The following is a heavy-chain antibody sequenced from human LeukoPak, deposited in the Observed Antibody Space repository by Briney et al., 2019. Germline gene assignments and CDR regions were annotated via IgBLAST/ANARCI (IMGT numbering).Heavy chain of an antibody. CDR2: INHSGST. Sequence: PSETLSLTCAVYGGSFSGYYWSWIRPPPGKGLEWIGEINHSGSTNYNPSLKSRVTISVDTSKNQFSLKLSSVTAADTAVYYCARGRGSYYDSSGYLYDYWGQGTLVTVSS. V-gene: IGHV4-34*01. D-gene: IGHD3-22*01. CDR3: ARGRGSYYDSSGYLYDY. J-gene: IGHJ4*02. CDR1: GGSFSGYY.